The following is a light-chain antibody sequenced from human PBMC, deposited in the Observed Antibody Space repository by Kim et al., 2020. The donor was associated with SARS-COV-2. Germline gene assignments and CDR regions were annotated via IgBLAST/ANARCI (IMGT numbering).Light chain of an antibody. V-gene: IGLV8-61*01. CDR3: VLYMGSGIWV. CDR1: SGSVSTSYY. Sequence: QTVVTQEPSFSVSPGGTVTLTCGLSSGSVSTSYYPSWSQQTPGQAPRTLIYSTNTRSSGVPDRFSGSILGSKAALTITGAQADDESDYYCVLYMGSGIWVFGGGTQLTVL. J-gene: IGLJ3*02. CDR2: STN.